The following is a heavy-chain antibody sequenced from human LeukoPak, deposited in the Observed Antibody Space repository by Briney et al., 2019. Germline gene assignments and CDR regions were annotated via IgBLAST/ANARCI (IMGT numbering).Heavy chain of an antibody. J-gene: IGHJ6*02. CDR3: ARSPLRPYSSSPDYYYYYGMDV. D-gene: IGHD6-13*01. V-gene: IGHV1-69*01. CDR1: GGTFSSYA. CDR2: IIPIFGTA. Sequence: SVKVSCKASGGTFSSYAISWVRQAPGQGLEWMGGIIPIFGTANYAQKFQGRVTITADESTSTAYMELSSLRSEDTAVYYRARSPLRPYSSSPDYYYYYGMDVWGQGTTVPVSS.